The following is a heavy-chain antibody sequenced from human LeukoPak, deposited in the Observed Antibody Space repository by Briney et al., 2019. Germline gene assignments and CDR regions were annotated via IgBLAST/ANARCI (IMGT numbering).Heavy chain of an antibody. CDR1: GFTFSDYY. D-gene: IGHD6-13*01. CDR3: ARDGARIAAAAPNWFDP. V-gene: IGHV3-11*01. Sequence: GGSLRLSCAAPGFTFSDYYMSWIRQAPGKGLEWVSYISSSGSTIYYADSVKGRFTISRDNAKNSLYLQMNSLRAEDTAVYYCARDGARIAAAAPNWFDPWGQGTLVTVSS. J-gene: IGHJ5*02. CDR2: ISSSGSTI.